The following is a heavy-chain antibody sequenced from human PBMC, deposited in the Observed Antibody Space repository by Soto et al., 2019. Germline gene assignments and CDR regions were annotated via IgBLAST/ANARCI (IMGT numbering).Heavy chain of an antibody. CDR2: IYYSGST. Sequence: SETLSLTCTVSGGSISSSSYYWGWIRQPPGKGLEWIGSIYYSGSTYYNPSLKSRVTISVDTSKNQFSLKLSSVTAADTAVYYCARGRSSSWYRGYYFDYWGQGTLVTVSS. CDR1: GGSISSSSYY. V-gene: IGHV4-39*01. D-gene: IGHD6-13*01. J-gene: IGHJ4*02. CDR3: ARGRSSSWYRGYYFDY.